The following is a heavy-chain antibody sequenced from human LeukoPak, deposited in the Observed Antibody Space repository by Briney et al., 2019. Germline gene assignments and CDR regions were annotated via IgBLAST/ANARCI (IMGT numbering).Heavy chain of an antibody. D-gene: IGHD1-1*01. CDR1: GFTFSSYE. J-gene: IGHJ4*02. CDR2: ISSSGSTI. CDR3: ARDPRTVQI. V-gene: IGHV3-48*03. Sequence: GGSLRLSCAASGFTFSSYEMNWVRQAPGKGLEWVSYISSSGSTIYYADSVKVRFTISRDNAKNLLSLQMDSLRVEDTAIYYCARDPRTVQIWGQGTLVTVSS.